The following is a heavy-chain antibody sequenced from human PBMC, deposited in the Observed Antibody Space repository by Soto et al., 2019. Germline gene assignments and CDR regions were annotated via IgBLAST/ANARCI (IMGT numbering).Heavy chain of an antibody. Sequence: PGESLKISCKGSGYSFTSYWIGWVRQMPGEGLEWMGIIYPGDSDTRYSPSFQGQVTISADKSISTAYLQWSSLKASDTAMYYCARILWFGELFTAFDIWGQGTMVTVSS. CDR3: ARILWFGELFTAFDI. CDR1: GYSFTSYW. D-gene: IGHD3-10*01. J-gene: IGHJ3*02. CDR2: IYPGDSDT. V-gene: IGHV5-51*01.